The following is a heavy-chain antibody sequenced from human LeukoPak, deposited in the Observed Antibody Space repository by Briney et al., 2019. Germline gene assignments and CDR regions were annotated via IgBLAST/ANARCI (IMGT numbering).Heavy chain of an antibody. CDR3: ARAPTVVTTYYFDY. CDR2: IIPIFGTA. Sequence: SVKVSCKASGYTFTSYDINWVRQATGQGLEWMGGIIPIFGTANYAQKFQGRVTITADESTSTAYMELSSLRSEDTAVYYCARAPTVVTTYYFDYWGQGTLVTVSS. J-gene: IGHJ4*02. CDR1: GYTFTSYD. D-gene: IGHD4-23*01. V-gene: IGHV1-69*13.